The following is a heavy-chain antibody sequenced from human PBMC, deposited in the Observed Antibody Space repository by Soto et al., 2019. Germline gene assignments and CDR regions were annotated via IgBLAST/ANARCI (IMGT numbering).Heavy chain of an antibody. V-gene: IGHV1-58*01. CDR3: AAESPPFRFLQGAYYYHYGMDV. CDR2: IVVGSGNT. Sequence: QMQLVQSGPEVKKPGTSVKVSCKASGFTFTTGAVQWVRQTRGQRLEWMGWIVVGSGNTNYAQKFQERVTITRDRSTSTAYMELSSLRSEDTAVYYCAAESPPFRFLQGAYYYHYGMDVWGQGTTVTVSS. CDR1: GFTFTTGA. J-gene: IGHJ6*02. D-gene: IGHD3-3*01.